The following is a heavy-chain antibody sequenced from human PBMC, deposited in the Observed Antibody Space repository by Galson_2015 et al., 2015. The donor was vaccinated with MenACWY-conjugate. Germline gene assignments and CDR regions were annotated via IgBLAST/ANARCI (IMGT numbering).Heavy chain of an antibody. CDR2: IHHSETT. V-gene: IGHV4-39*01. J-gene: IGHJ5*02. CDR1: GGSIYSSDHW. Sequence: SETLSLTCSVSGGSIYSSDHWWGWIRQPPGKGLEWIASIHHSETTHYNPSLKSRVSISVDTSKNQFSLKLSSVSAADTAVYYCAGLPRGINLILEGAWGQGILVTVSS. D-gene: IGHD3-22*01. CDR3: AGLPRGINLILEGA.